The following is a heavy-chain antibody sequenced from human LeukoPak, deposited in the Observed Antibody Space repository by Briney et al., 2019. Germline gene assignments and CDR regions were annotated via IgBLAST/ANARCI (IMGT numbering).Heavy chain of an antibody. CDR2: IVVGSGNT. CDR1: GFTFTSSA. CDR3: AASIAASPGAFDI. D-gene: IGHD6-25*01. J-gene: IGHJ3*02. Sequence: GASVKVSCKASGFTFTSSAVQWVRQARGQRLEWIGWIVVGSGNTNYAQKFQERVTTTRDMSTSTAYMELSSLRSEDTAVYYCAASIAASPGAFDIWGQGTMVTVSS. V-gene: IGHV1-58*01.